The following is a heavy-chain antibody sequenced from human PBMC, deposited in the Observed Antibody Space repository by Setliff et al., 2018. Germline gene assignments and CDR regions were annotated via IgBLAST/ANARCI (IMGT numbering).Heavy chain of an antibody. D-gene: IGHD1-26*01. CDR1: GFTFSSYA. CDR2: ISGSGGST. Sequence: GGSLRLSCAASGFTFSSYAMSWVRQAPGKGLEWVSAISGSGGSTYYADSVKGRFTISRDNAKNSLYLQMNSLRAEDTAVYYCAREGGNYFPLDYWGLGTLVTVSS. CDR3: AREGGNYFPLDY. V-gene: IGHV3-23*01. J-gene: IGHJ4*02.